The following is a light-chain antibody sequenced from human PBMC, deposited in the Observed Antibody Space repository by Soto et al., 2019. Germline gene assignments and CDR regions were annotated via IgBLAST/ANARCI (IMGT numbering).Light chain of an antibody. J-gene: IGLJ3*02. CDR3: AAWDDSLNGWV. CDR1: SSNIGSNP. Sequence: QSVLTQPPSASGTPGQRVTISCSGNSSNIGSNPVNWYQQLPGTAPKLLICNNTQRPSGVPDRFSGSKSGTSASLAISGLQSEDEADYYCAAWDDSLNGWVFGGGTKLTVL. V-gene: IGLV1-44*01. CDR2: NNT.